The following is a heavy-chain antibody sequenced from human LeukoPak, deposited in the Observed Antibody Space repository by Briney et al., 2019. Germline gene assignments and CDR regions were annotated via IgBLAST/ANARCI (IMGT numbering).Heavy chain of an antibody. CDR2: INIYNGNT. D-gene: IGHD6-13*01. V-gene: IGHV1-18*01. Sequence: GASVKVSCKASGYTFTNYGISWVRQAPGQGPEWMGWINIYNGNTNYAQNLQGRVTMTTDTSTSTAYMELRSLRSDDTAMYYCARDGIPAAASLYFDLWGRGTLVTVSS. J-gene: IGHJ2*01. CDR1: GYTFTNYG. CDR3: ARDGIPAAASLYFDL.